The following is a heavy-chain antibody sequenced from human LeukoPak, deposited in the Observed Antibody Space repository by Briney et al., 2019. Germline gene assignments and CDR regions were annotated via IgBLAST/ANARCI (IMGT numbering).Heavy chain of an antibody. CDR3: ARVKGVGDSSSDWFDP. J-gene: IGHJ5*02. CDR1: GFTFSSYE. CDR2: ISSSGSTI. D-gene: IGHD6-6*01. Sequence: PGGSLRLSCAASGFTFSSYEMNWVRQAPGKGLEWVSYISSSGSTIYYADSVKGRFTISRDNAKNSLYLQMNSLRAEDTAVYYCARVKGVGDSSSDWFDPWGQGTLVTVSS. V-gene: IGHV3-48*03.